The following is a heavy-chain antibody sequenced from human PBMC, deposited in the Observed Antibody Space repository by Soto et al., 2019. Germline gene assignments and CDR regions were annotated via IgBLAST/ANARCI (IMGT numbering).Heavy chain of an antibody. CDR3: AGAYENDFWSGNSDY. CDR1: GFTFSSYA. V-gene: IGHV3-23*01. Sequence: EVQLLESGGGLVQPGGSLRLSCAASGFTFSSYAMSWVRQAPGKGLEWVSAISGSGGSTYYADSVKGRFTISRDNSKNTLYLQMNSLRAEDMAVYYCAGAYENDFWSGNSDYWGQGTLVTVSS. J-gene: IGHJ4*02. CDR2: ISGSGGST. D-gene: IGHD3-3*01.